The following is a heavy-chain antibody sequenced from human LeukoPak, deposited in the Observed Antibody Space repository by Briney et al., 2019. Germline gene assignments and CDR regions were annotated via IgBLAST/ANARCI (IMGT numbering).Heavy chain of an antibody. V-gene: IGHV4-39*07. CDR1: GGSISSSSYY. D-gene: IGHD5-12*01. Sequence: SETLSLTCTVSGGSISSSSYYWGGIRQPPGKGLEWIGSIYYSGSTYYNTSLKSRVTISVDTSKNQFSLKLSSVTAADTAVYYCARDRVDGRYFDYWGQGTLVSVSS. J-gene: IGHJ4*02. CDR2: IYYSGST. CDR3: ARDRVDGRYFDY.